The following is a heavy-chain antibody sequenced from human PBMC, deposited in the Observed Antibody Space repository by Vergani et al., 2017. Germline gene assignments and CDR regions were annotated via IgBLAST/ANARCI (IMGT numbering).Heavy chain of an antibody. Sequence: QVQLQQWGAGLLKPSETLSLTCAVYGGSFSGYYWSWIRQPPGRGLEWIGEINHIGSTNYNPSLKSRVTMSVDTSKNQFSLKLSSVTAADTAVYYCARAIAARPLNYYYMDVWGKGTTVTVSS. CDR3: ARAIAARPLNYYYMDV. V-gene: IGHV4-34*01. CDR2: INHIGST. CDR1: GGSFSGYY. J-gene: IGHJ6*03. D-gene: IGHD6-6*01.